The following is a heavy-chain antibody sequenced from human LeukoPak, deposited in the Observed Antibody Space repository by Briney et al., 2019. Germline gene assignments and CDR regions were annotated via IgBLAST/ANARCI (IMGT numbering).Heavy chain of an antibody. Sequence: PGGSLRLSCAASGFTFSSYGMHWVRQAPGKGPEWVAVIWYDGSNKYYADSVKGRFTISRDNSKNTLYLQMNSLRAEDTAVYYCARGLVGAPSGYWGQGTLVTVSS. CDR3: ARGLVGAPSGY. J-gene: IGHJ4*02. V-gene: IGHV3-33*01. D-gene: IGHD1-26*01. CDR1: GFTFSSYG. CDR2: IWYDGSNK.